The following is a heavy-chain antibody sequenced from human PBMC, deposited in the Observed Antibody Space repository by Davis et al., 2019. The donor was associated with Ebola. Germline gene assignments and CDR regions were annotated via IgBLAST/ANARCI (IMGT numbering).Heavy chain of an antibody. CDR3: ARAYYYDSSGYYSLYNWFDP. J-gene: IGHJ5*02. CDR2: INHSGST. V-gene: IGHV4-34*01. Sequence: PGGSLRLSSAVYGGSFSGYYWSWIRQPPGKGLEWIGEINHSGSTNYNPSLKSRVTISVDTSKNQFSLKLSSVTAADTAVYYCARAYYYDSSGYYSLYNWFDPWGQGTLVTVSS. D-gene: IGHD3-22*01. CDR1: GGSFSGYY.